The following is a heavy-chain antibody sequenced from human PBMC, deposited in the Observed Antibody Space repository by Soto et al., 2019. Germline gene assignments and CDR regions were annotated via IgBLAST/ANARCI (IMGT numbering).Heavy chain of an antibody. D-gene: IGHD4-4*01. CDR2: INHGGAT. Sequence: QVQLHQWGAGLLQPSETLSLTCAIDGGSFTGYYWSWIRQAPGEGLEWIGEINHGGATNVNPSLKSRILISMDASKNQFSVNLSSVTAADTAIYFCARGRLHLAPGTRLRYYAMDVWGQGTTVIISS. CDR3: ARGRLHLAPGTRLRYYAMDV. J-gene: IGHJ6*02. V-gene: IGHV4-34*01. CDR1: GGSFTGYY.